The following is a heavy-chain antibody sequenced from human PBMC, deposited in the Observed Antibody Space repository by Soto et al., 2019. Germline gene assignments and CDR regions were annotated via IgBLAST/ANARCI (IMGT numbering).Heavy chain of an antibody. CDR3: AREGSSSGYYTFDY. D-gene: IGHD3-22*01. CDR2: IYYSGST. Sequence: SETLSLTCTVSGGSISSGDYYWSWIRQPPGKGLGWIGYIYYSGSTYYNPSLKSRVTISVDTSKNQFSLKLSSVTAADTAVYYCAREGSSSGYYTFDYWGQGTLVTVSS. CDR1: GGSISSGDYY. V-gene: IGHV4-30-4*01. J-gene: IGHJ4*02.